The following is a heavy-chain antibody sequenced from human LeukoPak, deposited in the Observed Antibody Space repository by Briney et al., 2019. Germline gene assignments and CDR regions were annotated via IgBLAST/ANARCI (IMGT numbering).Heavy chain of an antibody. CDR2: INHSGST. Sequence: SETLSLTCAVYGGSFSGYYWSWIRQPPGKGLEWIREINHSGSTNYNPSLKSRVTISVDTSKNQFSLKLSSVTAADTAAYYCARFRDDYVWGSYRYLGVHDYWGQGTLVTVSS. CDR3: ARFRDDYVWGSYRYLGVHDY. D-gene: IGHD3-16*02. J-gene: IGHJ4*02. V-gene: IGHV4-34*01. CDR1: GGSFSGYY.